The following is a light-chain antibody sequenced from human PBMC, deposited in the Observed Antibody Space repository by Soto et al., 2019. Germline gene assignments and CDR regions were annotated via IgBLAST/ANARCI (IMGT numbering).Light chain of an antibody. CDR1: QSVSSY. Sequence: EIVLTQSPATLSLSPGERATLSCRASQSVSSYLAWYQQKPGQAPRLLMYEASTRATGIPARFSGCGSGTDFTLTISSQETEDFAVYYCQQRSDWPWTFGQRTKVEIK. CDR3: QQRSDWPWT. J-gene: IGKJ1*01. V-gene: IGKV3-11*01. CDR2: EAS.